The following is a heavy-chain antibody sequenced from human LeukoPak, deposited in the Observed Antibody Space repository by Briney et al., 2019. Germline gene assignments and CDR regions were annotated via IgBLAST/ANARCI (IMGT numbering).Heavy chain of an antibody. J-gene: IGHJ3*02. Sequence: GGSLRLSCAASGFTFSGSAMHWVRQASGKGLEWVGRIRSKANSYATAYAASVKSRFTISRDDSKNTAYLQMNSLKTEDTAVYYCTMYYYDSSGWPLDAFDIWGQGTMVTVSS. V-gene: IGHV3-73*01. CDR2: IRSKANSYAT. CDR3: TMYYYDSSGWPLDAFDI. D-gene: IGHD3-22*01. CDR1: GFTFSGSA.